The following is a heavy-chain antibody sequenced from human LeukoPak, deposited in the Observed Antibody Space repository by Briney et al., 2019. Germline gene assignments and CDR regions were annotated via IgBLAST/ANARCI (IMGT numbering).Heavy chain of an antibody. J-gene: IGHJ4*02. Sequence: SETLSLTCAVYGGSFSGYYWSWIRQPPGKGLEWIGEINHSGSTNYNPSLKSRVTISVDTSKNQFSLKLSSVTAADTAVYYCARGGRLQRDFDCWGQGTLVTVSS. CDR3: ARGGRLQRDFDC. D-gene: IGHD2-15*01. CDR1: GGSFSGYY. V-gene: IGHV4-34*01. CDR2: INHSGST.